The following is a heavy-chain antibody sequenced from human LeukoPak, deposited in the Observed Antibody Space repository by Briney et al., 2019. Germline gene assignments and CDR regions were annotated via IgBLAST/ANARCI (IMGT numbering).Heavy chain of an antibody. CDR2: FSSSGSTI. D-gene: IGHD2-2*01. J-gene: IGHJ4*02. CDR3: TIIGIVPAA. V-gene: IGHV3-48*03. CDR1: GFTFSSYD. Sequence: RGSLRLSCAASGFTFSSYDMNWVRQAPGKGREWVSYFSSSGSTIDYAHSLKGRFTISRDNAKNSLYLQMNSTTAEDTAVYYCTIIGIVPAAGGQGTLVTVSS.